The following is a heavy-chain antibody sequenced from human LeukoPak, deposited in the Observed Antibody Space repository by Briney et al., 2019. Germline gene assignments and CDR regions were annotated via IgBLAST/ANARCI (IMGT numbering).Heavy chain of an antibody. V-gene: IGHV4-30-4*01. CDR1: GGAISSGDYY. J-gene: IGHJ4*02. Sequence: SQTLSLTCTVSGGAISSGDYYWSWIRQPPGKGLEWIGYIYYSGSTYYNPSLKSRVTISVDTSKNQFSLKLNSVTAADTAVYYCARANYYDSSGSNDWGQGTLVTVSS. CDR2: IYYSGST. D-gene: IGHD3-22*01. CDR3: ARANYYDSSGSND.